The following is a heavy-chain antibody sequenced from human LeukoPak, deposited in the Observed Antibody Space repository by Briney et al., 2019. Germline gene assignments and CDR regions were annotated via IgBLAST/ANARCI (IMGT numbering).Heavy chain of an antibody. J-gene: IGHJ4*02. Sequence: GSSVKVSCKASGGTFTSYAISWVRQAPGQGLEWMGRIIPIFGTANYAQKFQGSVTITADESTSTAYMELSSLRSEDTAVYYCAREPTHPSAWSIFWGQGTLVTVSS. D-gene: IGHD3-3*01. V-gene: IGHV1-69*15. CDR1: GGTFTSYA. CDR2: IIPIFGTA. CDR3: AREPTHPSAWSIF.